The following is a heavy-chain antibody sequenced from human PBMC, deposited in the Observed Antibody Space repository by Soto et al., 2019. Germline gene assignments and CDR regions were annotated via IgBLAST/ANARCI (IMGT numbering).Heavy chain of an antibody. CDR3: ARGRGGPTDY. CDR1: GFTFSGYW. CDR2: INNDGSFT. Sequence: GGSLRLSCAASGFTFSGYWMHWVRQAPGKGLVWVSRINNDGSFTSYADSVKGRFTISRDNARNTLYLQMNSLRAEDTAVYYCARGRGGPTDYWGQGTLVTVSS. V-gene: IGHV3-74*01. J-gene: IGHJ4*02. D-gene: IGHD3-16*01.